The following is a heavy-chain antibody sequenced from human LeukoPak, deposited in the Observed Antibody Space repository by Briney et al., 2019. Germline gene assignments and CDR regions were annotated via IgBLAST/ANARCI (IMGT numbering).Heavy chain of an antibody. J-gene: IGHJ3*02. CDR3: ARRGYTYAFDI. Sequence: GESLQISCKGSGYTFTSYWIGWVRPVPGKGLEWMGTMYPGDSDTRYSPSLQGQVTISADKSISTAYLQWSSLKASDTAMYYCARRGYTYAFDIWGQGTMVTVSS. CDR2: MYPGDSDT. CDR1: GYTFTSYW. D-gene: IGHD5-12*01. V-gene: IGHV5-51*01.